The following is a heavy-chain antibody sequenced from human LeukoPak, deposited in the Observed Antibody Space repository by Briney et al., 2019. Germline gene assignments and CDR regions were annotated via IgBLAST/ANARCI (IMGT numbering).Heavy chain of an antibody. Sequence: GGSLRLSCVASEFSFSAFWMTWVRQAPGKGLEWVANIKQDGSEKHYMDSAKGRFTISRDNAKNSLYLQMNSLRAEDTAVYYCARVGSSGWYYFDYWGQGTLVTVSS. J-gene: IGHJ4*02. D-gene: IGHD6-19*01. V-gene: IGHV3-7*01. CDR3: ARVGSSGWYYFDY. CDR1: EFSFSAFW. CDR2: IKQDGSEK.